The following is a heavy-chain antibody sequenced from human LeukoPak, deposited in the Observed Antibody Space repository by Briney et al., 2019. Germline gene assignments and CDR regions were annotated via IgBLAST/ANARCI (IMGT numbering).Heavy chain of an antibody. Sequence: GGSLRLSCAVSGFTVSSNYVNWVRQAPGKGLEWVSVIYSGGSTYYADSVKGRFTISRDDSKNTLYLQMNSLRAEDTAVYYCARDRGAYFYDTGYWGQGTLVTVSS. J-gene: IGHJ4*02. V-gene: IGHV3-66*01. D-gene: IGHD3-22*01. CDR2: IYSGGST. CDR3: ARDRGAYFYDTGY. CDR1: GFTVSSNY.